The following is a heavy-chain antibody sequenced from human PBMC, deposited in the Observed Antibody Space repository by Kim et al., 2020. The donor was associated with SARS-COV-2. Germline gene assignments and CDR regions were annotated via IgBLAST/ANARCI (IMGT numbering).Heavy chain of an antibody. CDR3: ATELFGGCSEFDAFGM. V-gene: IGHV3-48*03. CDR2: MCSSGSNI. D-gene: IGHD3-16*01. J-gene: IGHJ3*02. Sequence: GGSLRLSCEGSGLNLSSYAMNWVRQAPGRGLEWLSHMCSSGSNISYADSVKGRFTITRDNSQNSLYLQMTSLRVEDTAVYHCATELFGGCSEFDAFGMWSQGTQITVSS. CDR1: GLNLSSYA.